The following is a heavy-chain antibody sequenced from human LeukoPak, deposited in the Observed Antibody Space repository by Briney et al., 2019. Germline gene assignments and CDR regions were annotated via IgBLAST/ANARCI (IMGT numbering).Heavy chain of an antibody. V-gene: IGHV4-39*01. CDR2: IYYSGNT. D-gene: IGHD2-21*01. CDR1: GGSISNSNYY. Sequence: SETLSLTCTASGGSISNSNYYWGGIRQSPGKGLEWIGSIYYSGNTYYNPSLKGRVTISVDTSENQFSLILSSVTAADTAVYYCARTILPRWWFDPWGQGTLVTVSS. CDR3: ARTILPRWWFDP. J-gene: IGHJ5*02.